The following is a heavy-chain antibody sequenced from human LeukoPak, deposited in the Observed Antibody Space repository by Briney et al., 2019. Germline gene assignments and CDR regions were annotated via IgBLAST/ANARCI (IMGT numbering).Heavy chain of an antibody. Sequence: SETLSLTCAVYGGSFSGYYWSWIRQPPGKGLEWIGEINHSGSTNYNPSLKSRVTISVDTSKNQFSLKLSSVTAADTAVYYCARAEGLSWSHLPYYFDYWGQGTLVTVSS. CDR3: ARAEGLSWSHLPYYFDY. V-gene: IGHV4-34*01. D-gene: IGHD6-13*01. J-gene: IGHJ4*02. CDR1: GGSFSGYY. CDR2: INHSGST.